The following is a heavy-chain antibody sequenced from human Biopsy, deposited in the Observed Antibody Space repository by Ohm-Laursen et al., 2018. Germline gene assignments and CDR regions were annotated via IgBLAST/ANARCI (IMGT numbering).Heavy chain of an antibody. Sequence: PGTLSLTCAVYGESFNGYYWSWIRQTPGKGLEWIGEINHSGRTNYNPSLKSRATISVDTSKNQFSLKVRSVTAADTAVYYCARMPHFDYWGQGILVTVSS. CDR1: GESFNGYY. CDR2: INHSGRT. CDR3: ARMPHFDY. D-gene: IGHD2-2*01. J-gene: IGHJ4*02. V-gene: IGHV4-34*01.